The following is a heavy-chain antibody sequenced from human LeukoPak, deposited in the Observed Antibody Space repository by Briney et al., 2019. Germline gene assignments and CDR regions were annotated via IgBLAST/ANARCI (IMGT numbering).Heavy chain of an antibody. CDR3: ARDPSGYFNY. D-gene: IGHD3-22*01. CDR2: IYNSGST. CDR1: GGSVSSGNYY. V-gene: IGHV4-61*01. J-gene: IGHJ4*02. Sequence: SETLSLTCTVSGGSVSSGNYYWSWIRQPPGKGLEWIGYIYNSGSTNYNPSLKSRVTISVDTSKNQFSSKLSSMTAADTAVYYCARDPSGYFNYWGQGTLATVSS.